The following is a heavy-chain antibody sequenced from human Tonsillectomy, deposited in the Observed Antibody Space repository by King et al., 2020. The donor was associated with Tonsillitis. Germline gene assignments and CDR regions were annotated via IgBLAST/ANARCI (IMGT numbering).Heavy chain of an antibody. V-gene: IGHV4-59*08. Sequence: VQLQESGPGLVKSSETLSLTCTVSGGSISSYYWSWIRHPPGKGLEWIGYRYYSGGTNYNTSLKSRVAISVYTSKNNISLKMSSVTAADTAVYYCAVPPFEDIWGQGTMVTVSS. CDR3: AVPPFEDI. D-gene: IGHD2-2*01. CDR1: GGSISSYY. J-gene: IGHJ3*02. CDR2: RYYSGGT.